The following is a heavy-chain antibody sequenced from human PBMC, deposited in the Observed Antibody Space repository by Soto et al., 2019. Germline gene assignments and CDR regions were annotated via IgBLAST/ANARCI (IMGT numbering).Heavy chain of an antibody. J-gene: IGHJ1*01. D-gene: IGHD5-12*01. V-gene: IGHV3-30-3*01. CDR2: ISYDGSNK. Sequence: QVQLVESGGDVVQPGRSLRLSCAASGFTFNSYPMHWVRQAPGKGLEWVAVISYDGSNKYYIDSVKGRFTISRDSSKNTLYLQMTSLRTEDTAVYYCASDRAGYISAEYFQHWGQGTLVTVSS. CDR3: ASDRAGYISAEYFQH. CDR1: GFTFNSYP.